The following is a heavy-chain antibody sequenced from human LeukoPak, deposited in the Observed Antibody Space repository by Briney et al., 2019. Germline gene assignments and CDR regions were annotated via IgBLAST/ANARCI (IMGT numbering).Heavy chain of an antibody. D-gene: IGHD4-17*01. CDR3: ARVFYGDYSPYFDY. Sequence: SETLSLTCTVSGGSISSYYWSWIRQPPGKGLEWIGYIYYSGSTNHNPSLKSRVTISVDTSKNQFSLKLSSVTAADTAVYYCARVFYGDYSPYFDYWGQGTLVTVSS. CDR1: GGSISSYY. J-gene: IGHJ4*02. V-gene: IGHV4-59*01. CDR2: IYYSGST.